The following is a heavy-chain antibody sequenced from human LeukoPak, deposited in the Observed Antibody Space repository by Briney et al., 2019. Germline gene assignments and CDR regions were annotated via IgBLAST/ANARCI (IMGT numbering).Heavy chain of an antibody. CDR2: ISSSSSTI. CDR1: GFTFSSYS. J-gene: IGHJ6*03. Sequence: GGSLRLSCAASGFTFSSYSMNWVRQAPGKGLEWVSYISSSSSTIYYADSVKGRFTISRDNAKNSLYLQMNSLRAEDTAVYYCARDFHDSSGYYRGYYYYMDVWGKGTTVTVSS. CDR3: ARDFHDSSGYYRGYYYYMDV. D-gene: IGHD3-22*01. V-gene: IGHV3-48*04.